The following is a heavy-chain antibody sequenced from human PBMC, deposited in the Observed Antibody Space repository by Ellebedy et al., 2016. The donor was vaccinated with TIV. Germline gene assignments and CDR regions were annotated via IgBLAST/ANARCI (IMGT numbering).Heavy chain of an antibody. J-gene: IGHJ4*02. Sequence: PGGSLRLSCAASGFTFSGYWMSWVRQAPGKGLEWVANIKEDGSEAYYVDSLKGRFTISRDNAKNSLYLQMSNLRAEDTAVFYCARAGGRHSTGSGFYWGQGTRVTVST. D-gene: IGHD2-2*01. CDR2: IKEDGSEA. V-gene: IGHV3-7*03. CDR1: GFTFSGYW. CDR3: ARAGGRHSTGSGFY.